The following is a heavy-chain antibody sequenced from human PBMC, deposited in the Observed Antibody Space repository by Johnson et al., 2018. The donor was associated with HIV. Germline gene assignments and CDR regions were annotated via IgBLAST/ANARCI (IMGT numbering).Heavy chain of an antibody. D-gene: IGHD6-13*01. V-gene: IGHV3-30-3*01. CDR3: AREATYSSSWYHDVFDI. J-gene: IGHJ3*02. Sequence: QEKLVESGGGLVQPGGSLRLSSAASGFPFSNFAMHWVRQAPGKGLEWVAIISYDGSNKYYADSVKGRFTISRDNSKNTLDLQMNSLRAEDTAVYYCAREATYSSSWYHDVFDIWGQGTMVTFSS. CDR2: ISYDGSNK. CDR1: GFPFSNFA.